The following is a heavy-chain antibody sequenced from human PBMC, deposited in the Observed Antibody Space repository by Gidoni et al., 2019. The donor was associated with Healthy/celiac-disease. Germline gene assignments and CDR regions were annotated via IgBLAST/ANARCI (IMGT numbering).Heavy chain of an antibody. CDR3: ARVGIAAAEDHYYYYYMDV. CDR1: GYTFTSYA. V-gene: IGHV7-4-1*02. J-gene: IGHJ6*03. CDR2: TNTNTGNP. D-gene: IGHD6-13*01. Sequence: VQLVPSGPELKKPGASVKVSCKASGYTFTSYAMNWVRQAPGQGLEWMGWTNTNTGNPTYAQGFTGRFVFSLDTSVSTAYLQISSLKAEDTAVYYCARVGIAAAEDHYYYYYMDVWGKGTTVTVSS.